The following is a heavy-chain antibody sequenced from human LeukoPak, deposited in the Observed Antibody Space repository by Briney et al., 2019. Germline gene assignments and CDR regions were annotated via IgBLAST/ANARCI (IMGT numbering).Heavy chain of an antibody. CDR3: ARESSGYYFDY. D-gene: IGHD6-25*01. J-gene: IGHJ4*02. CDR2: IYPGGTT. V-gene: IGHV3-53*01. CDR1: GFTVRSNC. Sequence: GGSLRLSCVASGFTVRSNCMSWVRQAPGKGPECVSVIYPGGTTYYADSVKGRFTISRDDSKNTLYLQMHSLRAEDTAVYYCARESSGYYFDYWGQGTLVTVSS.